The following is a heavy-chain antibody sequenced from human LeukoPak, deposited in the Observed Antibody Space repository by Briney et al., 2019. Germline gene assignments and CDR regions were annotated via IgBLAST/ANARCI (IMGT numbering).Heavy chain of an antibody. CDR1: GFTVSSNY. J-gene: IGHJ4*02. V-gene: IGHV3-53*01. CDR3: ARGERVVYYDY. CDR2: IYSGGST. Sequence: GGSLRLSCAASGFTVSSNYMSWVRQAPGKGLEWVSVIYSGGSTYYADSVKGRFTTFTDHTKNTLYLQMNSLRAEDTAVYDCARGERVVYYDYWGQGTLLTVSS. D-gene: IGHD1-14*01.